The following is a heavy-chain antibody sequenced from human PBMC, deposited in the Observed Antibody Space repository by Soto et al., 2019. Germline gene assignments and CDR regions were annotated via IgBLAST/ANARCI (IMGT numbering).Heavy chain of an antibody. CDR2: IYYSGST. CDR3: ARHPEGIVPFDY. D-gene: IGHD2-2*01. CDR1: GGSISSYY. V-gene: IGHV4-59*08. J-gene: IGHJ4*02. Sequence: SESLSLTCTVSGGSISSYYWSWIRQPPGKGLEWIGYIYYSGSTNYNPSLKSRVTISVDTSKNQFTLKLSSVTAADTAVYYCARHPEGIVPFDYWGQGTLVTVSS.